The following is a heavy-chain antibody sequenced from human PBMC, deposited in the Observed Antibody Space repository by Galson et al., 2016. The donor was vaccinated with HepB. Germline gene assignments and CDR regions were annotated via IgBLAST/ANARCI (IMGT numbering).Heavy chain of an antibody. CDR2: ISSNGGST. V-gene: IGHV3-64D*08. J-gene: IGHJ4*02. CDR1: GFTFSSYA. Sequence: SLRLSCAASGFTFSSYAMYWVRQAPRKGLESVSAISSNGGSTDYIDSVKGRFTISRDNSKSTLYLQASSLRTEDTAVYYCVQDSLNPHWGQGTLVTVSS. CDR3: VQDSLNPH.